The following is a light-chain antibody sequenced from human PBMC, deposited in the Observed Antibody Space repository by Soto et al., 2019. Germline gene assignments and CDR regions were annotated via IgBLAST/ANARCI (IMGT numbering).Light chain of an antibody. CDR1: QSVSSTY. CDR2: GTS. V-gene: IGKV3-20*01. Sequence: ETVLTQSPDTLSLSPGERATLSCRASQSVSSTYLAWYQQKLGQAPRLLIYGTSSRATGIPDRFSGSGSGTDFTLTISRLEPEDFALYYCQQYGNSPRIAFGGGTKVEIK. J-gene: IGKJ4*01. CDR3: QQYGNSPRIA.